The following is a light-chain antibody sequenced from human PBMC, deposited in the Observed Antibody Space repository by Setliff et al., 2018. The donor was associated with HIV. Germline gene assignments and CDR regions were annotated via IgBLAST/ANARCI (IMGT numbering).Light chain of an antibody. CDR3: CSYAGSRAGV. Sequence: QSALTQPRSVSGSPGQSVTISCTGTSRDVGDYNYVSWYQQYPGKAPKLIIYDVYKRPSGVPDRLSGSKSGNTASLTISGLQAEDEADYYCCSYAGSRAGVFGTGTKVTVL. V-gene: IGLV2-11*01. CDR2: DVY. J-gene: IGLJ1*01. CDR1: SRDVGDYNY.